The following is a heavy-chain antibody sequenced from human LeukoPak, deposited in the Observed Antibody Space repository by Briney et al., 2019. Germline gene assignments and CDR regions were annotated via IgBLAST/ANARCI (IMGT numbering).Heavy chain of an antibody. Sequence: GGSLRLSCAASGFTFSSYAMSWVRQAPGKGLEWVSATSGSGGSTYYADSVKGRFTISRDNSKNTLYLQMNSLRAEDTAVYYCAKEGGIQSGYYPFDYWGQGTLVTVSS. D-gene: IGHD3-3*01. CDR1: GFTFSSYA. CDR2: TSGSGGST. J-gene: IGHJ4*02. CDR3: AKEGGIQSGYYPFDY. V-gene: IGHV3-23*01.